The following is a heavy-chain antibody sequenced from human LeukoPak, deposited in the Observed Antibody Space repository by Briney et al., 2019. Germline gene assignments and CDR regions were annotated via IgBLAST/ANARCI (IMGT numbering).Heavy chain of an antibody. CDR3: ARHGLWVHDY. Sequence: PSETLSLTCTVPGGSISSYYWGWIRQPPGKGLGWIGYIYYSGSTNYNPSLKSRVTISVDTSKKQFSLKLSSVTAADTAVYYCARHGLWVHDYWGQGTLVTVSS. V-gene: IGHV4-59*08. CDR1: GGSISSYY. J-gene: IGHJ4*02. CDR2: IYYSGST. D-gene: IGHD5-18*01.